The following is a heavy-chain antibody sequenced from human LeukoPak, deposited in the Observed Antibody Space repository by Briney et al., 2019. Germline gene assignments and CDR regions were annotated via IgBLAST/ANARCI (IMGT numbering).Heavy chain of an antibody. D-gene: IGHD6-13*01. CDR1: GYTFTTYS. Sequence: ASVKVSCKPSGYTFTTYSISWVRQAPGQGLEWLGGISVYNGNTYYAQKFQGRVTMTTDTSTTTAYMELRTLTSDDTAVYYCARIAAAGTHYFDYWGQGTLVTVSS. CDR3: ARIAAAGTHYFDY. V-gene: IGHV1-18*01. J-gene: IGHJ4*02. CDR2: ISVYNGNT.